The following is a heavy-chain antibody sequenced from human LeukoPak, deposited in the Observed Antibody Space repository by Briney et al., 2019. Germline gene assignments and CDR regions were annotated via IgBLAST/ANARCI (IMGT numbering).Heavy chain of an antibody. CDR3: AKDNVVVPAAPTD. D-gene: IGHD2-2*01. CDR2: IRYDGSNK. V-gene: IGHV3-30*02. J-gene: IGHJ4*02. Sequence: PGGSLRLSCAASGFTFSSYGMHWVRQAPGKGLEWVAFIRYDGSNKYYADSVKGRFTISRDNSKNTLYLQMNGLRAEDTAVYYCAKDNVVVPAAPTDWGQGTLVTVSS. CDR1: GFTFSSYG.